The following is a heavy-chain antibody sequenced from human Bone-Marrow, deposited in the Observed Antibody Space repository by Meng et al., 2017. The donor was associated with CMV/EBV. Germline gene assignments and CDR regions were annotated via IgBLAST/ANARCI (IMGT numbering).Heavy chain of an antibody. V-gene: IGHV3-9*01. CDR3: ARDRAGEYSSSWPYYYYGMDV. CDR2: ISWNSDNI. Sequence: SLKISCAASGFTFDDYVMHWVRQAPGKGLEWVSSISWNSDNIHYADSVKGRFTISRDNAKNSLYLQMNSLRAEDTAVYYCARDRAGEYSSSWPYYYYGMDVWGQGTTVTVSS. D-gene: IGHD6-13*01. CDR1: GFTFDDYV. J-gene: IGHJ6*02.